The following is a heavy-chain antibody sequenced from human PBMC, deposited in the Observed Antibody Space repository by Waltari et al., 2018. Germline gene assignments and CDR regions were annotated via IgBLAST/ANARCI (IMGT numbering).Heavy chain of an antibody. D-gene: IGHD2-15*01. CDR2: IIPIFGTA. CDR1: GGTFSSYA. CDR3: ARDAEVVGVGPKGHFDY. Sequence: QVQLVQSGAEVKKPGSSVKVSCKASGGTFSSYAISWVRQAPGQGREWMGGIIPIFGTANYAQKFQGRVTITADESTSTAYMELSSLRSEDTAVYYCARDAEVVGVGPKGHFDYWGQGTLVTVSS. V-gene: IGHV1-69*12. J-gene: IGHJ4*02.